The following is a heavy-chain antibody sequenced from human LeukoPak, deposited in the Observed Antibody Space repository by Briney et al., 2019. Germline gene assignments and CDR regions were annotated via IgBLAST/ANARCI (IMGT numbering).Heavy chain of an antibody. D-gene: IGHD5-18*01. CDR3: AREDATMVLSLDY. CDR1: GSTFSSYA. Sequence: PGGSLRLSCAASGSTFSSYAMSWVRQAPGKGLEWVSAISSGGDNTYYADSVKGRLTISRDNSKNTLYVQMTSLRAEDTAVYYCAREDATMVLSLDYWGQGALVTVSS. J-gene: IGHJ4*02. V-gene: IGHV3-23*01. CDR2: ISSGGDNT.